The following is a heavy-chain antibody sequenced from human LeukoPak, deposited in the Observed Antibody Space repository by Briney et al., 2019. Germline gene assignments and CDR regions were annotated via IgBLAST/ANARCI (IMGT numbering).Heavy chain of an antibody. D-gene: IGHD3-3*01. CDR2: MNPNSGNT. V-gene: IGHV1-8*01. Sequence: ASVKVSCKASGYTFTSYDINWVRQATGQGLEWMGWMNPNSGNTGYAQKFQGRVTMTRNTSISTAYMELSSLRSEDTAVYYCARYAERITIFGVVIIPESYMDVWGKGTTVTVSS. CDR1: GYTFTSYD. J-gene: IGHJ6*03. CDR3: ARYAERITIFGVVIIPESYMDV.